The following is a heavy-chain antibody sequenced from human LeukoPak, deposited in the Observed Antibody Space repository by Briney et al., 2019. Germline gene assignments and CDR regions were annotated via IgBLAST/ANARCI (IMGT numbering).Heavy chain of an antibody. V-gene: IGHV1-69*01. CDR1: GGTFRTFA. CDR2: IIPIFGIP. CDR3: GLSGNYYYYYMDV. Sequence: SVKVSCTASGGTFRTFAISWVRQAPGQGLEWMGGIIPIFGIPDSAQKFQGRLTITADESTTTAYMELSSLRSDDTAIYYCGLSGNYYYYYMDVWGKGTTVTVSS. J-gene: IGHJ6*03. D-gene: IGHD6-25*01.